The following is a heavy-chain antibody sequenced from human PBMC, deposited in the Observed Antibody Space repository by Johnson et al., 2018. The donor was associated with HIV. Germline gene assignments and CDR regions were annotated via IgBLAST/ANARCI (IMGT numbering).Heavy chain of an antibody. D-gene: IGHD3-10*02. CDR2: ICTAGDT. Sequence: MLLVESGGGLVQPGGSLRLSCAASGFTFSSYDMHWVRQATGKGLEWVSAICTAGDTYYPGSVKGRFTISRENAKNSLYLQMNSLRAGDTAVYYCARALRTALGDNVRGLLGLRWAMWG. CDR1: GFTFSSYD. V-gene: IGHV3-13*01. J-gene: IGHJ1*01. CDR3: ARALRTALGDNVRGLLGLRWAM.